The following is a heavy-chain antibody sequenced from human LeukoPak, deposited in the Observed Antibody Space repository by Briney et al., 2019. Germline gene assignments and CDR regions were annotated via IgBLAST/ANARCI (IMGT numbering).Heavy chain of an antibody. CDR2: IFISGST. V-gene: IGHV4-4*07. Sequence: SETLSLTCTVSGGSISSDCWSWIRLPGGEGMGSIGRIFISGSTSSHPSLKSRVTMSLATSKTQFSFKLTSVTAATPAVYFCARGGANDLWGQGTLVTVSS. D-gene: IGHD4/OR15-4a*01. CDR3: ARGGANDL. CDR1: GGSISSDC. J-gene: IGHJ5*02.